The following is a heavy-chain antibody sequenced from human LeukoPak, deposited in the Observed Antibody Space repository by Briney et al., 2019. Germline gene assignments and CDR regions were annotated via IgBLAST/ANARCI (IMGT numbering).Heavy chain of an antibody. V-gene: IGHV3-30*02. CDR3: ARDERVVAATELDY. D-gene: IGHD2-15*01. CDR1: GFTFSSSG. J-gene: IGHJ4*02. CDR2: IRDDGSNK. Sequence: GGSLRLSCAASGFTFSSSGMHWVRQAPGKGLEWVAFIRDDGSNKYYADSVKGRFTISRDNSKNTLYLQMNSLRAEDTAVYYCARDERVVAATELDYWGQGTLVTVSS.